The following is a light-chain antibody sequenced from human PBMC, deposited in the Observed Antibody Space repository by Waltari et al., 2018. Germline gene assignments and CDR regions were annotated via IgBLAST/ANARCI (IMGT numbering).Light chain of an antibody. CDR2: EDN. CDR3: QSYDSSNQV. CDR1: SGNIASNY. V-gene: IGLV6-57*03. Sequence: NFMLTQPHSVSESPGKTVTISCTRSSGNIASNYVQWYQQRPGSAPSTVIYEDNQRPSGVPDRLSGAIDSSSNSASLTIAGLKTEDEADYYCQSYDSSNQVFGSGTKVAVL. J-gene: IGLJ6*01.